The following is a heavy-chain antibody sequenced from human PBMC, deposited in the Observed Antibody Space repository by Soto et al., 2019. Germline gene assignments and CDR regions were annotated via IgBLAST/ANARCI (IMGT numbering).Heavy chain of an antibody. CDR1: GYSFTSYW. Sequence: GESLKISCKGSGYSFTSYWIGWVRQMPGKGLEWMGIIYPGDSDTRYSPSFQGQVTISADKSISTAYLQWSSLKASDTAMYYCARIGSGWKYYYYGMDVWGQGTNVTVSS. V-gene: IGHV5-51*01. D-gene: IGHD6-19*01. CDR2: IYPGDSDT. CDR3: ARIGSGWKYYYYGMDV. J-gene: IGHJ6*02.